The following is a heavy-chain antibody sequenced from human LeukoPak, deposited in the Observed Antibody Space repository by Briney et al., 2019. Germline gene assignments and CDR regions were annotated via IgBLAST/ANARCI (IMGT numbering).Heavy chain of an antibody. CDR3: ARGRDDCWSGKSMDV. V-gene: IGHV4-61*02. CDR2: LYSSGNT. J-gene: IGHJ6*04. CDR1: GDSVSSTS. D-gene: IGHD3-3*01. Sequence: TSETLSLTCSVSGDSVSSTSSVWTWVRQPAGGGLEWIGRLYSSGNTNYNPSLSSRVSISVATSKNQFSLRLTFVTAADTAIYYCARGRDDCWSGKSMDVWGKGTTVVVSS.